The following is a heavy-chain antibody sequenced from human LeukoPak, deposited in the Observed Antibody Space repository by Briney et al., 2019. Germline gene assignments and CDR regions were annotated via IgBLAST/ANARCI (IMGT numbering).Heavy chain of an antibody. CDR2: IVVGSGNT. J-gene: IGHJ6*02. Sequence: ASVKVSCKASGFTFTSSAVQWVRQARGRRLEWIGWIVVGSGNTNYAQMFQGRVAITRDMSTSTAYMELSSLRSEDTAVYYCARAVAVAGNLYYYGMDVWGQGTTVTVSS. D-gene: IGHD6-19*01. CDR3: ARAVAVAGNLYYYGMDV. CDR1: GFTFTSSA. V-gene: IGHV1-58*01.